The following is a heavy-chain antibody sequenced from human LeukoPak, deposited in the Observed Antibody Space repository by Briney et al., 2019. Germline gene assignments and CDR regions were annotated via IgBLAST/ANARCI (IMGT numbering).Heavy chain of an antibody. CDR3: ARSPIPYSSSWYYLDY. CDR2: IIPIFGTA. Sequence: SVKVSCKASGGTFSSYAISWVRQAPGQGLEWMGGIIPIFGTANCAQKFQGRVTITADESTSTAYMELSSLRSEDTAVYYCARSPIPYSSSWYYLDYWGQGTLVTVSS. J-gene: IGHJ4*02. CDR1: GGTFSSYA. V-gene: IGHV1-69*01. D-gene: IGHD6-13*01.